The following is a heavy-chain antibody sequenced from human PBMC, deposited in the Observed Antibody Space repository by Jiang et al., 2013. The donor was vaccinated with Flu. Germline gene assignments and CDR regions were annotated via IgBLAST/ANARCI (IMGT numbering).Heavy chain of an antibody. V-gene: IGHV1-69*04. D-gene: IGHD3-22*01. CDR1: GGTFSSYA. Sequence: CGAEVKKPGSSVKVSCKASGGTFSSYAISWVRQAPGQGLEWMGRIIPILGIANYAQKFQGRVTITADKSTSTAYTELSSLRSEDTAVYYCATPPPGSSVYYFDYWGQGTLVTVSS. CDR2: IIPILGIA. CDR3: ATPPPGSSVYYFDY. J-gene: IGHJ4*02.